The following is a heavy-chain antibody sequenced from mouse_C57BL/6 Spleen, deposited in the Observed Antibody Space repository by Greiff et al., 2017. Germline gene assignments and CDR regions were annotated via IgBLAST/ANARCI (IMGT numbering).Heavy chain of an antibody. Sequence: DVQLQESGPGLVKPSQSLSLTCSVTGYSITSGYYWNWIRQFPGNKLEWMGYISYDGSNNYNPSLKNRISITRDTSKNQFFLKLNSVTTEDTATYYCARSHYDYEYAMDYWGQGTSVTVSS. V-gene: IGHV3-6*01. CDR3: ARSHYDYEYAMDY. J-gene: IGHJ4*01. CDR2: ISYDGSN. D-gene: IGHD2-4*01. CDR1: GYSITSGYY.